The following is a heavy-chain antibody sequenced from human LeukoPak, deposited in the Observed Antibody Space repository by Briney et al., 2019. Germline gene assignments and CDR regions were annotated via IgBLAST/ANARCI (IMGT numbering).Heavy chain of an antibody. CDR3: EAYSSSRGVDY. CDR1: GFSFSGYG. J-gene: IGHJ4*02. CDR2: ISYDGSNK. V-gene: IGHV3-30*19. Sequence: PGGSLRLSCAASGFSFSGYGMHWVRQAPGKGLEWVAVISYDGSNKYYADSVKGRFTISRGNSKNTLYLQMNSLRAEDTAVYYCEAYSSSRGVDYWGQGTLVTVSS. D-gene: IGHD6-13*01.